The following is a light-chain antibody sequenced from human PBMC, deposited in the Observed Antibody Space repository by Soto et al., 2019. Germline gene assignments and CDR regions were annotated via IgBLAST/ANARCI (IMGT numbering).Light chain of an antibody. J-gene: IGKJ5*01. CDR1: QYIGSN. CDR2: GAS. CDR3: EQYNNWPIT. V-gene: IGKV3-15*01. Sequence: EIVMTQSPATLSVSPEERATLSCRASQYIGSNLAWYQQKPGQAPRLLISGASTRATGIPARFIGSGSRTEFTLTISSLQSEDFAVYYCEQYNNWPITFGQGTRLENK.